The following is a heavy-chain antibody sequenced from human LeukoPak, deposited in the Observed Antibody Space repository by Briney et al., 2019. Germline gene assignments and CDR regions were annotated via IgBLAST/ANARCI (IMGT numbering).Heavy chain of an antibody. CDR3: TRLKGWLPYMDV. Sequence: GGSLRLSCAASGFTFSGSALHWVRQASGKGLEWVGRIRSTANGYATAYAASVKGRFTISRDDSKNTAYLQMDSLKTEDTAVYYCTRLKGWLPYMDVWGKGTSVTISS. J-gene: IGHJ6*03. CDR2: IRSTANGYAT. CDR1: GFTFSGSA. D-gene: IGHD6-19*01. V-gene: IGHV3-73*01.